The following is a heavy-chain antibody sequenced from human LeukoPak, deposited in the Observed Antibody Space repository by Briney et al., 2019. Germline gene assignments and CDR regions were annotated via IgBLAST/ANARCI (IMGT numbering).Heavy chain of an antibody. CDR3: AVGDYKGGFDY. CDR2: IGTAGDT. D-gene: IGHD4-17*01. V-gene: IGHV3-13*01. Sequence: PGRSLRLSCAASGFTFSSYDMPWVRQATGKGLEWVSAIGTAGDTYYPGSVKGRFTISRENAKNSLYLQMNSLRAGDTAVYYCAVGDYKGGFDYWGQGTLVTVSS. J-gene: IGHJ4*02. CDR1: GFTFSSYD.